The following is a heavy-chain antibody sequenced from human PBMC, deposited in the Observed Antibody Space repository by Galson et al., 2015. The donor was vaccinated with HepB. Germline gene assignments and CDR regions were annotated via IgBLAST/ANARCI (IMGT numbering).Heavy chain of an antibody. V-gene: IGHV3-30-3*01. CDR2: ISPDGGDIQ. D-gene: IGHD3-22*01. CDR1: GFTFSTYA. CDR3: ARDEYDSSGYYSGVDY. Sequence: SLRLSCAASGFTFSTYAMHWVRQAPGKGLEWVAVISPDGGDIQVYPDSVRGRFTISRGNSKNTLYLQMNSLRAEDTAVYYCARDEYDSSGYYSGVDYWGQGTLVTVSS. J-gene: IGHJ4*02.